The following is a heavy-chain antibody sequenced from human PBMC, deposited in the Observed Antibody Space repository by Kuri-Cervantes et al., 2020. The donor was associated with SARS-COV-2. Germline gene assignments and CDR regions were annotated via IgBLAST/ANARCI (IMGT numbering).Heavy chain of an antibody. Sequence: SVKVSCKASGYTFTDYYLHWVRQAPGQGLEWMGGIIPIFGTANYAQKFQGRVTITTDESTSTAYMELSSLRSEDTAVYYCARMTTGDYMDVWGKGTTVTVSS. CDR1: GYTFTDYY. V-gene: IGHV1-69*05. CDR3: ARMTTGDYMDV. D-gene: IGHD7-27*01. J-gene: IGHJ6*03. CDR2: IIPIFGTA.